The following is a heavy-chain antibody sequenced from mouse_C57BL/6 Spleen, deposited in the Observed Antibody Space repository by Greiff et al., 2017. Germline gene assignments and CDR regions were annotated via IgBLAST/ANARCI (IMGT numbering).Heavy chain of an antibody. CDR1: GYTFTSYW. CDR3: ARQPYSSYFDY. J-gene: IGHJ2*01. CDR2: IYPGSGST. V-gene: IGHV1-55*01. D-gene: IGHD2-5*01. Sequence: QVQLKESGAELVKPGASVKMSCKASGYTFTSYWITWVKQRPGQGLEWIGDIYPGSGSTNYNEKFKSKATLTVDTSSSTAYMQLSSLTSEDSAVYYCARQPYSSYFDYWGQGTTLTVSS.